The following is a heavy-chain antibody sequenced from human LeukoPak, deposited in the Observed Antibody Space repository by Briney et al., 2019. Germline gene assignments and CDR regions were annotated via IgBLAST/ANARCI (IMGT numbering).Heavy chain of an antibody. J-gene: IGHJ4*02. V-gene: IGHV4-31*03. D-gene: IGHD3-22*01. CDR1: GGSISSGGYY. CDR3: ARDSSGYSKFDY. CDR2: IHNSGST. Sequence: SETLSLTCTVSGGSISSGGYYWIWIRQHPGKSLEWIGYIHNSGSTYYNPSLKSRVTISGDTSEIQFSLKLSSVTAADTAVYYCARDSSGYSKFDYWGQGTLVTVSS.